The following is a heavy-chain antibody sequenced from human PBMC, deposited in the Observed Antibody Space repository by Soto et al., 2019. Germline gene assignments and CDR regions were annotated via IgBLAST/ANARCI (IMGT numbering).Heavy chain of an antibody. D-gene: IGHD4-17*01. V-gene: IGHV3-21*01. J-gene: IGHJ5*02. Sequence: PGGSLRLSCAASGFTFSSYSMNWVRQAPGKGLEWVSSISSSSSYIYYADSVKGRFTISRDNAKNSLYLQMNSLRAEDTAVYYCVRDRAVTPGWFDPWGQGTLVTVSS. CDR1: GFTFSSYS. CDR3: VRDRAVTPGWFDP. CDR2: ISSSSSYI.